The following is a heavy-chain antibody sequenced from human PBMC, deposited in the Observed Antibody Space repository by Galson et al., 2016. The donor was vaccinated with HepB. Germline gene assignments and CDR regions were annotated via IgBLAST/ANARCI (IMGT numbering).Heavy chain of an antibody. D-gene: IGHD4-17*01. J-gene: IGHJ4*02. CDR1: GDSISSGAYS. V-gene: IGHV4-30-2*06. CDR3: GRENDSGDFIDF. Sequence: LSLTCTVSGDSISSGAYSWSWIRQSPGKALEWMGYIYHSGKTYYNPSLKSRVTMSVDRSKNQFSLRLDSVTAADTAVYYCGRENDSGDFIDFWGQGTLVTVSS. CDR2: IYHSGKT.